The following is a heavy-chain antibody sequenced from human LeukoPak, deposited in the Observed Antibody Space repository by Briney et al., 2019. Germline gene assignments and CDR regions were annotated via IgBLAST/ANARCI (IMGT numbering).Heavy chain of an antibody. CDR3: ARDGGSSGLFPVY. Sequence: ASVKVSCKASGGTFSSYAISWVRQAPGQGLEWMGWISAYSGDTNYAQKLLGRVTMTTDTSTSTAYMELRSLRSDDTAVYYCARDGGSSGLFPVYWGQGTLVTVSS. V-gene: IGHV1-18*01. D-gene: IGHD3-22*01. CDR1: GGTFSSYA. CDR2: ISAYSGDT. J-gene: IGHJ4*02.